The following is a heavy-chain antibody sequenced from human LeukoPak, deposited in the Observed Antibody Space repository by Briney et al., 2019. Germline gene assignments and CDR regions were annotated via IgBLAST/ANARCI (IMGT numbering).Heavy chain of an antibody. CDR1: GYTFTSYG. D-gene: IGHD4-17*01. Sequence: ASVKVSCKASGYTFTSYGISWVRQAPGQGLEWMGWISAYNGNTNYAQKLQGRVTMTTDTSTSTAYMELKSLRSDDTAVYYCARSTPDGDLSFVSWVDYWGQGTLVTVSS. CDR2: ISAYNGNT. J-gene: IGHJ4*02. CDR3: ARSTPDGDLSFVSWVDY. V-gene: IGHV1-18*01.